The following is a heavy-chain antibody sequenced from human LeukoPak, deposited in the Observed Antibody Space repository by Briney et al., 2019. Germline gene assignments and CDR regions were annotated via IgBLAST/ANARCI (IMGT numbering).Heavy chain of an antibody. J-gene: IGHJ4*02. D-gene: IGHD3-9*01. CDR1: GGSFSGYY. CDR3: ARAPLWDILTGYSLPHFDY. CDR2: INHSGST. Sequence: SETLSLTCAVYGGSFSGYYWSWIRQPPGKGLEWIGEINHSGSTNYNPSLKSRVTISVDTSKNQFSLKLSSVTAADTAVYYCARAPLWDILTGYSLPHFDYGGQGTLVTVSP. V-gene: IGHV4-34*01.